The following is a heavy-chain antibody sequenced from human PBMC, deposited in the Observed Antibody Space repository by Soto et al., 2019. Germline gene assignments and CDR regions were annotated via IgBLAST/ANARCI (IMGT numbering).Heavy chain of an antibody. V-gene: IGHV1-8*01. CDR2: MNPNSGNT. Sequence: QVQLVQSGAEVKKPGASVKVSCKASGYTFTSYDINWVRQATGQGLEWMGWMNPNSGNTGYAQKFQGRVTMTRNTAISTANMELSTPSSELTAVYYCARTLYGDDVDYWGQGTLGSVST. D-gene: IGHD4-17*01. J-gene: IGHJ4*02. CDR3: ARTLYGDDVDY. CDR1: GYTFTSYD.